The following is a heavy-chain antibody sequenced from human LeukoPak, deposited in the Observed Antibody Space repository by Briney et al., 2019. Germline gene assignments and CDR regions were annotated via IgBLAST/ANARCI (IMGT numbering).Heavy chain of an antibody. CDR2: IIPILGIT. J-gene: IGHJ1*01. Sequence: SVTVSCKASGGTFSSYAISWVRQAPGQGLEWMGRIIPILGITNYAQKFQGRVTITADKSTSPAYMELSSLRSEDTAVYYCARGLGELQRAEYFQHWGQGTLVTVSS. CDR1: GGTFSSYA. D-gene: IGHD1-26*01. V-gene: IGHV1-69*04. CDR3: ARGLGELQRAEYFQH.